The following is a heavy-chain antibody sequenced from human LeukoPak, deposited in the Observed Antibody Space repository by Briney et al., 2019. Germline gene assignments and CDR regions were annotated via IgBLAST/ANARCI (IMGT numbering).Heavy chain of an antibody. J-gene: IGHJ6*02. CDR2: IWYDGSNK. V-gene: IGHV3-33*01. Sequence: GGSLRLSCEASGFTFSSYGMHWVRQAPGKGLEWVAVIWYDGSNKYYADSVKGRFTISRDNSKNTLYLQMNSLRAEDTAVYYCARDGQLWSYYYYGMDVWGQGTTVTVSS. CDR1: GFTFSSYG. CDR3: ARDGQLWSYYYYGMDV. D-gene: IGHD5-18*01.